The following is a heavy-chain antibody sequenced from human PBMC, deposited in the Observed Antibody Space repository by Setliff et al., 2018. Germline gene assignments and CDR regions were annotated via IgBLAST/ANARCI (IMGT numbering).Heavy chain of an antibody. J-gene: IGHJ3*02. CDR2: INPSGGGT. Sequence: ASVKVSCKASGYTFRSYGINWVRQAPGQGLEWMGLINPSGGGTIYARKFQGRVTMARETSTSTVYMELSGLRSEDTAVYYCARVYLAGSGWDKANALDIWGQGTMVTVSS. CDR3: ARVYLAGSGWDKANALDI. CDR1: GYTFRSYG. V-gene: IGHV1-46*03. D-gene: IGHD6-19*01.